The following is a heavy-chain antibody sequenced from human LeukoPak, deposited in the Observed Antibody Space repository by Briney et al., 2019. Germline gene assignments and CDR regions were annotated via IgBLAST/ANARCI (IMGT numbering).Heavy chain of an antibody. CDR1: GFTFSSYA. CDR2: ISGSGGST. Sequence: GGSLRLSCAASGFTFSSYAMSWVRQAPGKGLEWVSAISGSGGSTYYADSVKGLSTISRDNSKNTMYLQMNSLRAEDTAVCYCAKGLMVRGVDYYYMDVWGKGTTVTVSS. J-gene: IGHJ6*03. D-gene: IGHD3-10*01. CDR3: AKGLMVRGVDYYYMDV. V-gene: IGHV3-23*01.